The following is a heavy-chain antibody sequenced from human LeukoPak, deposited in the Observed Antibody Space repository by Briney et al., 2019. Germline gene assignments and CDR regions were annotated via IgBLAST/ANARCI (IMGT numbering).Heavy chain of an antibody. CDR3: AKVIGTYYYYAMDV. J-gene: IGHJ6*02. V-gene: IGHV3-23*01. Sequence: PGGSLRLSCAASGFTFSSYAMSWVRQAPVKGLEWVSAISGSGGSTYYADSVKGRFTISRDNSKNTLYLQMNSLRAEDTAVYYCAKVIGTYYYYAMDVWGQGTTVTVSS. CDR2: ISGSGGST. CDR1: GFTFSSYA. D-gene: IGHD1-1*01.